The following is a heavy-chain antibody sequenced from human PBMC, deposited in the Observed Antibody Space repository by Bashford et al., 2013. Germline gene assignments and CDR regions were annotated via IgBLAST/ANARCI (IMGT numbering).Heavy chain of an antibody. CDR2: IIPIFGTP. Sequence: WVRQAPGQGLEWMGDIIPIFGTPNYAQKFQGRVTITADESTSTAYMELSSLRSEDTAVYYCARDDNKWFDPWGQGTLVTVSS. CDR3: ARDDNKWFDP. J-gene: IGHJ5*02. V-gene: IGHV1-69*01.